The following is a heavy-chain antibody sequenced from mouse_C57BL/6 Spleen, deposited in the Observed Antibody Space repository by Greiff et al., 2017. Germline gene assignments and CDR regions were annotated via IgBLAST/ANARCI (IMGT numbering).Heavy chain of an antibody. CDR3: ARSETAQAPYFDY. J-gene: IGHJ2*01. Sequence: VQLQQSGPELVKPGASVKIPCKASGYTFTDYNMDWVKQSHGKSLEWIGDINPNNGGTIYNQKFKGKATLTVDKSSSTAYMELRSLTSEDTAVYYCARSETAQAPYFDYWGQGTTLTVSS. CDR2: INPNNGGT. V-gene: IGHV1-18*01. D-gene: IGHD3-2*02. CDR1: GYTFTDYN.